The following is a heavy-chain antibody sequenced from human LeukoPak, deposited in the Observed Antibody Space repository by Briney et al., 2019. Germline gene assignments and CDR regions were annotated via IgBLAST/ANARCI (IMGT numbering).Heavy chain of an antibody. Sequence: SETLSLTCTVSGGSISSYYWSWIRQPAGKGLEWIGRIYTSGSTNYNPSLKSRVTMSVDTSKNQFSLKLSSVTAADTAVYYCARNSYNWNHYYYGMDVWGQGTTVTVSS. CDR1: GGSISSYY. V-gene: IGHV4-4*07. CDR3: ARNSYNWNHYYYGMDV. CDR2: IYTSGST. J-gene: IGHJ6*02. D-gene: IGHD1-20*01.